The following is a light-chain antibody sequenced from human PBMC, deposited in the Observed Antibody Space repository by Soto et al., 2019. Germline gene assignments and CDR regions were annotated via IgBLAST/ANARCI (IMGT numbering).Light chain of an antibody. Sequence: QSVLTQPAAVSGSPGQSITISFTGTSIDVGHPYNYVSWYQQHPGKAPKLLIFKVSNRPSGISGRFSGSKSGNTASLTISGLQAEDEADYYCMSHLDSTTTHSVLAGGPK. V-gene: IGLV2-14*03. J-gene: IGLJ2*01. CDR2: KVS. CDR1: SIDVGHPYNY. CDR3: MSHLDSTTTHSV.